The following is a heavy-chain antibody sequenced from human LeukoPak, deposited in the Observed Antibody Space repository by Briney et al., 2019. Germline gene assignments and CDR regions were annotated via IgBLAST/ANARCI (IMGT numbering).Heavy chain of an antibody. CDR3: ARDTPGGAGFDY. Sequence: GGSLRLSCAASGFAFSSYSMNWVRQAPGKGLEWVSSISSSSSYIYYADSVKGRFTISRDNAKNSPYLQMNSLRAEDTAVYYCARDTPGGAGFDYWGQGTLVTVSS. CDR1: GFAFSSYS. V-gene: IGHV3-21*01. J-gene: IGHJ4*02. D-gene: IGHD1-26*01. CDR2: ISSSSSYI.